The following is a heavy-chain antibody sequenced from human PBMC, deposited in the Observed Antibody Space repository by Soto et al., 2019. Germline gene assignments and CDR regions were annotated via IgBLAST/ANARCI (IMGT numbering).Heavy chain of an antibody. CDR3: AREFGVGNFDY. Sequence: GGSLRLSCAASGFTFSSYSMNWVRQAPGKGLEWVSSISSSSSYIYYADSVKGRFTISRDNAKNSLYLQMNSLRAEDTAVYYCAREFGVGNFDYWGQGTLVTVSS. D-gene: IGHD3-16*01. CDR2: ISSSSSYI. CDR1: GFTFSSYS. J-gene: IGHJ4*02. V-gene: IGHV3-21*01.